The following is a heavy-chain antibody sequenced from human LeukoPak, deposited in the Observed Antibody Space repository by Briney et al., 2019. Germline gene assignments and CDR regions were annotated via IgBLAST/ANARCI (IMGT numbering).Heavy chain of an antibody. J-gene: IGHJ3*02. CDR2: ISSSSSYI. CDR3: ARENPMIVPPAYDAFDI. Sequence: GGSLRLSCAASGFTFSSYSMNWVRQAPGKGLEWVSSISSSSSYIYYADSVKGRFTISRDNAKNSLYLQMNSLRAEDTAVYYCARENPMIVPPAYDAFDIWGRGTMVTVSS. D-gene: IGHD3-22*01. V-gene: IGHV3-21*01. CDR1: GFTFSSYS.